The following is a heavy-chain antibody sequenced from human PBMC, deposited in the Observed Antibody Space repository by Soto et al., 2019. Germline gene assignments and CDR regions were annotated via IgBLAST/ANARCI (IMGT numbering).Heavy chain of an antibody. CDR2: MNPNSGNT. J-gene: IGHJ3*02. V-gene: IGHV1-8*02. CDR3: ASEIGYSSSWSLRAEAFDI. CDR1: GYTFTGYY. D-gene: IGHD6-13*01. Sequence: ASVKVSCKASGYTFTGYYMHWVRQATGQGLEWMGWMNPNSGNTGYAQKFQGRVTMTRNTSISTAYMELSSLRSEDTAVYYCASEIGYSSSWSLRAEAFDIWGQGTMVTVS.